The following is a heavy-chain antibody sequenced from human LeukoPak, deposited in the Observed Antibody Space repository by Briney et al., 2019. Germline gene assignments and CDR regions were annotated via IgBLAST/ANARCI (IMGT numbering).Heavy chain of an antibody. Sequence: GASVKVSCKASGYTFTGYYMHWVRQAPGQGLEWMGWISAYNGNTNYAQKLQGRVTMTTDTSTSTAYMELRSLRSDDTAVYYCARDYVEYGVLDYWGQGTLVTVSS. V-gene: IGHV1-18*04. CDR3: ARDYVEYGVLDY. CDR1: GYTFTGYY. CDR2: ISAYNGNT. D-gene: IGHD4-17*01. J-gene: IGHJ4*02.